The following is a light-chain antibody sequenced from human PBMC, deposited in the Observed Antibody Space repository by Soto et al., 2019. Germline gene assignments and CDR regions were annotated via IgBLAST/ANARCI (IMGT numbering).Light chain of an antibody. CDR3: QQYYSTPPWT. V-gene: IGKV4-1*01. CDR1: QSVLYSSDNKNY. Sequence: DIVMTQSPDSLAVSLGERATINCKSSQSVLYSSDNKNYLAWYQQKPGQPPKLLIYWASTRESGVPARFSGGGSGTDFTLTISSLQAEDVAVYYCQQYYSTPPWTFGQGTKVDIK. J-gene: IGKJ1*01. CDR2: WAS.